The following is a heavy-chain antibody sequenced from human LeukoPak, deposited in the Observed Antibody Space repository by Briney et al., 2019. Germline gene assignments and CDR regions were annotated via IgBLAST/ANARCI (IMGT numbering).Heavy chain of an antibody. V-gene: IGHV3-23*01. CDR1: GFTFSSYA. J-gene: IGHJ4*02. Sequence: PGGSLRLSCAASGFTFSSYAMSWVRQAPGKGLEWDSDICGNNGNTYYADSVKGRFTISRDNSKNTLYLQMNSLRAEDTAVYYCAKQTGGSCYSGFDSWGQGTLVTVST. CDR2: ICGNNGNT. D-gene: IGHD2-15*01. CDR3: AKQTGGSCYSGFDS.